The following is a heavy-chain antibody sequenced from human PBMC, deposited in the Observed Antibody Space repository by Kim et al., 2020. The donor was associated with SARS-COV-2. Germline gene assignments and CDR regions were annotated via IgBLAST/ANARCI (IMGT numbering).Heavy chain of an antibody. V-gene: IGHV1-18*01. CDR3: ARGVEYCSSTSCYYYYYGMDV. J-gene: IGHJ6*02. CDR2: ISAYNGNT. D-gene: IGHD2-2*01. CDR1: GYTFTSYG. Sequence: ASVKVSCKASGYTFTSYGISWVRQAPGQGLEWMGWISAYNGNTNYAQKLQGRVTMTTDTSTSTAYMELRSLRSDDTAVYYCARGVEYCSSTSCYYYYYGMDVWGQGTTVTVSS.